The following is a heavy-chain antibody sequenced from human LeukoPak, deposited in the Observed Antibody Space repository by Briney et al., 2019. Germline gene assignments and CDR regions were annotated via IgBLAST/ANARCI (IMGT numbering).Heavy chain of an antibody. D-gene: IGHD3-9*01. CDR1: GFTFSSYA. CDR2: ISGSGGST. Sequence: VQPGGSLRLSCEASGFTFSSYAMSWVRQAPGKGLEWVSAISGSGGSTYYADSVKGRFTISRDNSKNTLYLQMNSLRAEDTAVYYCAKDLDIWDDILTLGAFDIWGQGTMVTVSS. J-gene: IGHJ3*02. CDR3: AKDLDIWDDILTLGAFDI. V-gene: IGHV3-23*01.